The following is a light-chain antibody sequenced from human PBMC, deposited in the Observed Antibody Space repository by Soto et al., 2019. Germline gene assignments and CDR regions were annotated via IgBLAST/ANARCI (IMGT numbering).Light chain of an antibody. V-gene: IGLV2-11*01. J-gene: IGLJ1*01. CDR2: DVS. CDR1: SSDVGGYNY. CDR3: CSHVGSYTHYV. Sequence: QSALTQPRSVSGSPGQSITISCTGTSSDVGGYNYVSWYRQHPGKAPKLMIYDVSKRPSGVPDRFSGSKSGNTASLTISGLQAEDEADYYCCSHVGSYTHYVFGTGTKLTVL.